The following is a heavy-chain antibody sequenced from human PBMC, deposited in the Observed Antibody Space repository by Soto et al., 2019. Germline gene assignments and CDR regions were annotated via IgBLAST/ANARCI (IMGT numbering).Heavy chain of an antibody. D-gene: IGHD1-26*01. CDR2: ISAYNGNT. Sequence: QVQLVQSGAEVKKPGASVKVSCKASGYTFTSNGITWVRQAPGQGLEWMGWISAYNGNTKYAQKVQGRVTVTADISTSTAYMELRSLRSDDTALYYCARDQVRGGVGSYDYWGQGTLVTVSS. CDR1: GYTFTSNG. V-gene: IGHV1-18*04. J-gene: IGHJ4*02. CDR3: ARDQVRGGVGSYDY.